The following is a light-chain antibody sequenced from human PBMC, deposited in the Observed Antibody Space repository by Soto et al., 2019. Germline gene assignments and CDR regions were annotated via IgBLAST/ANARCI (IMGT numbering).Light chain of an antibody. Sequence: QSALTQPASVSGSPGQSITISCTGTSSDVGGYNYVSWYQQHPGKAPKLIIYDVSNRPSGVSNRFSGSKSGNTASLTISGLQAEDEADYYCSSYTSSSTPVVFGGGTKLTVL. V-gene: IGLV2-14*01. J-gene: IGLJ2*01. CDR2: DVS. CDR1: SSDVGGYNY. CDR3: SSYTSSSTPVV.